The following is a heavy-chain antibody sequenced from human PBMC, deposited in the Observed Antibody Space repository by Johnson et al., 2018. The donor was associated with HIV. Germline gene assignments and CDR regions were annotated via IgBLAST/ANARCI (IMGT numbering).Heavy chain of an antibody. V-gene: IGHV3-30*02. CDR3: AKTLSPYYYDSSGYHGADAFDI. Sequence: QVQLVESGGGVVQPGGSLRLSCAASGFTFSSYGMHWVRQAPGKGLEWVAFIRYDGSNKYYADSVKGRFTISRDNSKNTLYLQMNSLRAEDSAVYYCAKTLSPYYYDSSGYHGADAFDIWGQGTMVTVSS. CDR1: GFTFSSYG. CDR2: IRYDGSNK. D-gene: IGHD3-22*01. J-gene: IGHJ3*02.